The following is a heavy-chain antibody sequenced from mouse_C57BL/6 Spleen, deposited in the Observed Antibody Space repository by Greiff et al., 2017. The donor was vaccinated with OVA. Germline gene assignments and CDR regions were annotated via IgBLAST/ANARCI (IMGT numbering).Heavy chain of an antibody. CDR1: GYAFSSSW. J-gene: IGHJ2*01. CDR2: IYPGDGDT. D-gene: IGHD1-1*01. V-gene: IGHV1-82*01. CDR3: ARGGGYYYGSSYFDY. Sequence: QVQLQQSGPELVKPGASVKISCKASGYAFSSSWMNWVKQRPGKGLEWLGRIYPGDGDTNYNGKFKGKATLTADKSSSTAYMQISSLTSEDSAVYFCARGGGYYYGSSYFDYWGQGTTLTVSS.